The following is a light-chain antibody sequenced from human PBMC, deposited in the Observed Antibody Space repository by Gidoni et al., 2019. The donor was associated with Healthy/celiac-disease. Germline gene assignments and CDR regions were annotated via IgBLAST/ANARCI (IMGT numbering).Light chain of an antibody. V-gene: IGLV3-19*01. CDR3: NSLDSSGNHLV. Sequence: SSELTQDPAVSVALGQTVRITCQGDSLRSDYASWYQQKQGQAPVLVIYGKNNRPSGIPDRFSGSSSGNTASLTITGAQAEDEADYYCNSLDSSGNHLVFGGGTKLTVL. CDR1: SLRSDY. J-gene: IGLJ2*01. CDR2: GKN.